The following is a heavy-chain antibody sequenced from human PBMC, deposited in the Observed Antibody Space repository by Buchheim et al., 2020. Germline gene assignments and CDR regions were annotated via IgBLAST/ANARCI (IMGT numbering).Heavy chain of an antibody. J-gene: IGHJ4*02. V-gene: IGHV3-21*04. CDR1: GFIFNTYS. CDR2: ISGSSRDM. CDR3: ARDFTMIGGY. Sequence: EVRLVESGGGLVKPGGSLRLSCAVSGFIFNTYSINWVRQAPGRGPEWVSSISGSSRDMFYADSVRGRFTISRDSGKNSVYPQMNSLRAEDTAVYYCARDFTMIGGYWGQGTL. D-gene: IGHD3-22*01.